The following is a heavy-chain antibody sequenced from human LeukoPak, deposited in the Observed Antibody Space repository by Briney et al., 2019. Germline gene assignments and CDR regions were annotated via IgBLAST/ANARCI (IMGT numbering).Heavy chain of an antibody. V-gene: IGHV4-34*01. Sequence: PSETLSLTCAVYGGSFSGYYWSWIRQPPGKGLEWIGEINHSGSTNYNPSLKSRVTISVDTSKNQFSLKLSSVTAADTAVYYCARHSAVGWAAGYQWGQGTLVTVSS. CDR3: ARHSAVGWAAGYQ. CDR1: GGSFSGYY. D-gene: IGHD6-13*01. CDR2: INHSGST. J-gene: IGHJ4*02.